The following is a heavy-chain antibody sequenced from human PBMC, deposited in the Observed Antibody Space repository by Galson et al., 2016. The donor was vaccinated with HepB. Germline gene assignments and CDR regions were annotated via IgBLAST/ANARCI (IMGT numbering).Heavy chain of an antibody. CDR3: AREVTYCSGGGCYYFDY. CDR1: GFMFSSYA. D-gene: IGHD2-15*01. V-gene: IGHV3-30-3*01. J-gene: IGHJ4*02. Sequence: LRLSCAASGFMFSSYAMHWVRQAPGKGLEWVAFVSYDGTNQYYTDSVKGRFTISRANSKSTLYLQMNGLRPEDSALYYCAREVTYCSGGGCYYFDYWGQGTLVTVSS. CDR2: VSYDGTNQ.